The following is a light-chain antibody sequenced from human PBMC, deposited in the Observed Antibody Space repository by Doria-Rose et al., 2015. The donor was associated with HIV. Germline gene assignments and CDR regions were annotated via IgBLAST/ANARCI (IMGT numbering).Light chain of an antibody. CDR1: QSLLYTSKNY. Sequence: DIRMTQSPESLGMSLGERATLNCKSNQSLLYTSKNYLAWYQQKPGQPPKLLIYWASTRQSGVPARFSGSGSGTVFTLTISSLEAEDVAFYYCQQYYDTPSFGPGTTVDIK. J-gene: IGKJ3*01. V-gene: IGKV4-1*01. CDR2: WAS. CDR3: QQYYDTPS.